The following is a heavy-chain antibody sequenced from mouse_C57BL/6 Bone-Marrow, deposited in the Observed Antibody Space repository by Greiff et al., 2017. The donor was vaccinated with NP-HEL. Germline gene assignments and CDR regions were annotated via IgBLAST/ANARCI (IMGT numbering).Heavy chain of an antibody. J-gene: IGHJ2*01. D-gene: IGHD2-1*01. V-gene: IGHV1-72*01. CDR3: ARSEGNYLFDY. Sequence: QVQLQQPGAELVKPGASVKLSCKASGYTFNSSWMHWVKQRPGRGLECIGRIDPNSGGTKYNEKFKSKATLTVDKPSSTAYMQLSSLTSEDSAVYYCARSEGNYLFDYWGQGTTLTVSS. CDR2: IDPNSGGT. CDR1: GYTFNSSW.